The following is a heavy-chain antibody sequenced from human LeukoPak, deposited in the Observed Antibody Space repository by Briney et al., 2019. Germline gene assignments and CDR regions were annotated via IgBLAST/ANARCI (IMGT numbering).Heavy chain of an antibody. CDR2: IYYSGST. Sequence: SETLSLTCTVSGYSISSGGYSWSWIRQPPGKGLEWIGYIYYSGSTYYNPSLKSRVTISVDTSKNQFSLKLSSVTAADTAVYYCAGGGPAAAAGTFDYWGQGTLVTVSS. J-gene: IGHJ4*02. CDR3: AGGGPAAAAGTFDY. CDR1: GYSISSGGYS. D-gene: IGHD6-13*01. V-gene: IGHV4-30-4*07.